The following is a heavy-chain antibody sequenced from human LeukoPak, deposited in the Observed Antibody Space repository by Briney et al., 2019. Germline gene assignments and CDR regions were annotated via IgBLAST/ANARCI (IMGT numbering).Heavy chain of an antibody. J-gene: IGHJ1*01. CDR2: INPNSGGT. Sequence: GASVKVSCKASGYTFTGYYMHWVRQAPGQGLEWMGWINPNSGGTNYAQKFQGRVTMTRDTSISTAYMELSRLRSDDTAVYYCAREAAGTGPAEYFQHWGQGTLVTVSS. CDR1: GYTFTGYY. V-gene: IGHV1-2*02. CDR3: AREAAGTGPAEYFQH. D-gene: IGHD6-13*01.